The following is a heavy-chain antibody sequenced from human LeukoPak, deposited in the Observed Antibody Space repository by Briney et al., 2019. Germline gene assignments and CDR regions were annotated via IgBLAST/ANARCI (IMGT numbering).Heavy chain of an antibody. CDR2: INWSYGNT. CDR1: GYTFTSYD. Sequence: ASVKVSCKASGYTFTSYDINWVRQATGQGVEWMGRINWSYGNTAYAQKFKGRVIMTRNTSRSKAYMYLSSLRSGDTAGYFCARGRGPISNWFDPWGQGTLVTVFS. D-gene: IGHD3-3*01. V-gene: IGHV1-8*01. CDR3: ARGRGPISNWFDP. J-gene: IGHJ5*02.